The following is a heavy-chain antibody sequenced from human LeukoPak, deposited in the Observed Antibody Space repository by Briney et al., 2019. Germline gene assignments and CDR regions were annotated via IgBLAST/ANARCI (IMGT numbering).Heavy chain of an antibody. CDR2: IYFSGST. V-gene: IGHV4-39*01. D-gene: IGHD3-9*01. J-gene: IGHJ5*02. Sequence: PSETLSLTCTVSGGSISSTTYYWGWVRQPPGKGLEWIGSIYFSGSTYKSPSLKSRVTISVDMSNNQFSLRLKSVTAADTAVYYCARSWLMGRFDPWGQGTLVTVSS. CDR1: GGSISSTTYY. CDR3: ARSWLMGRFDP.